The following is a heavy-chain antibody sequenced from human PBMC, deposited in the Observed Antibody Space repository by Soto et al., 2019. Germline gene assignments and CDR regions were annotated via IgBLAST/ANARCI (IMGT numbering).Heavy chain of an antibody. CDR2: FDPEDGET. Sequence: ASVKVSCKVSGYTLTELSMHWVRQAPGKGLEWMGGFDPEDGETIYAQKFQGRVTMTEDASTDTAYMELSSLRSEDTAVYYCATRSVQVVVLEGFFDIWGQGTMVTVSS. CDR1: GYTLTELS. J-gene: IGHJ3*02. V-gene: IGHV1-24*01. CDR3: ATRSVQVVVLEGFFDI. D-gene: IGHD2-2*01.